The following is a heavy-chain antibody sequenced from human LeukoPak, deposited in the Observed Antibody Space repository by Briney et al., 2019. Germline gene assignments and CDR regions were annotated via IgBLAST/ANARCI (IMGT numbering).Heavy chain of an antibody. V-gene: IGHV1-18*04. J-gene: IGHJ3*02. CDR1: GYTFTGYY. Sequence: ASVKVSCKASGYTFTGYYMHWVRQAPGQGLEWMGWISANNGNTNYAHKFQGRVTMTTDTSTSTAYMELRSLRSDDTAVYYCARDDVLLWFRDLEIWGQGTMVTVSS. D-gene: IGHD3-10*01. CDR2: ISANNGNT. CDR3: ARDDVLLWFRDLEI.